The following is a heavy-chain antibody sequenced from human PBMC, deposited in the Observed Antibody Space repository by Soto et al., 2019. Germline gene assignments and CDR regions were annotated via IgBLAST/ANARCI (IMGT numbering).Heavy chain of an antibody. D-gene: IGHD3-3*01. CDR2: ITSNGRTT. Sequence: PGGSLRLSCSASGFTFSTYAMHWVRQAPGKGLEYIAGITSNGRTTSYKDSVKGRFIISRDNSKNTLYLQMNSLRAEDTAVYYCATHDFWSGSLLDYWGQGTLVTVSS. CDR3: ATHDFWSGSLLDY. J-gene: IGHJ4*02. V-gene: IGHV3-64*04. CDR1: GFTFSTYA.